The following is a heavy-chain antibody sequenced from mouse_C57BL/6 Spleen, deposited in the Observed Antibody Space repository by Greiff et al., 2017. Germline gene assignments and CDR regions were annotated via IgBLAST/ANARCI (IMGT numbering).Heavy chain of an antibody. Sequence: VQLQQSGPELVKPGASVKIPCKASGYTFTDYNMDWVQQSHGKSLEWIGDINPNNGGTIYNQKFKGKATLTVDKSSSTAYMELRSLTSEDTAVYYGARQLRLRYAMDYWGQGTSVTVSS. CDR1: GYTFTDYN. V-gene: IGHV1-18*01. J-gene: IGHJ4*01. CDR2: INPNNGGT. D-gene: IGHD3-2*02. CDR3: ARQLRLRYAMDY.